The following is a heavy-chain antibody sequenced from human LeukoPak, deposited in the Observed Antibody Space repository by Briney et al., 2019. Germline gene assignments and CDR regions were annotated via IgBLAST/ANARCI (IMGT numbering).Heavy chain of an antibody. CDR2: IYYSGST. J-gene: IGHJ5*02. CDR3: ARSPSRYCSGGSCPNWFDP. Sequence: SETLSLTCTVSGGSISSYYWSWIRQPPGKGLEWIGYIYYSGSTNYNPALKSRVTISVDTSKNQFSLKLSSVTAADTAVYYCARSPSRYCSGGSCPNWFDPWGQGTLVTVSS. D-gene: IGHD2-15*01. CDR1: GGSISSYY. V-gene: IGHV4-59*01.